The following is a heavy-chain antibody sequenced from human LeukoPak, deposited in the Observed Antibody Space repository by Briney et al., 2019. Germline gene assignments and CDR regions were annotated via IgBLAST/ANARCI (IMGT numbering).Heavy chain of an antibody. V-gene: IGHV3-30-3*01. J-gene: IGHJ4*02. CDR1: GFTFSSYA. CDR2: ISYDGSNK. Sequence: GGSLRLSCAASGFTFSSYAMHWVSQAPGKGLEWVAVISYDGSNKYYAVSVKGRFTISRDNSKNTLYLQMNSLRAEDTAVYYCAKTVDWGQGTLVTVSS. CDR3: AKTVD.